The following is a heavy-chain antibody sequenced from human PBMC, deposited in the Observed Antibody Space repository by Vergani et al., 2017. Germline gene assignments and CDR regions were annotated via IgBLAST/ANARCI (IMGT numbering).Heavy chain of an antibody. CDR1: GFTFTSSA. CDR3: AAVGGIVVVPAALLEYYYYGMDV. D-gene: IGHD2-2*01. V-gene: IGHV1-58*01. J-gene: IGHJ6*02. Sequence: QMQLVQSGPEVKKPGTSVKVSCKASGFTFTSSAVQWVRQARGQRLEWIGWIVVGRGNTNYAQKFQERVTITRDMSTSTAYMELSSLRSEDTAVYYCAAVGGIVVVPAALLEYYYYGMDVWGQGTTVTVSS. CDR2: IVVGRGNT.